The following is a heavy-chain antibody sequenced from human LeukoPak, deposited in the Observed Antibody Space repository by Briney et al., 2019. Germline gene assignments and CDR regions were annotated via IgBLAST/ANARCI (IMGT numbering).Heavy chain of an antibody. CDR1: GFTFSSYA. V-gene: IGHV3-30-3*01. J-gene: IGHJ4*02. Sequence: GGSLRLSCAASGFTFSSYAMHWVRQAPGKGLEWVAVISYDGSNKYYADSVKGRFTISRDNSKNTLYLQMNSLRAEDTAVYYCASSRQSGGYCSGGSCDIDYWGQGTLVTVSS. CDR3: ASSRQSGGYCSGGSCDIDY. D-gene: IGHD2-15*01. CDR2: ISYDGSNK.